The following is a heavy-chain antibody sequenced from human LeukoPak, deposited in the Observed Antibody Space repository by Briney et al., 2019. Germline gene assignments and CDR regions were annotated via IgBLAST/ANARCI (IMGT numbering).Heavy chain of an antibody. J-gene: IGHJ4*02. CDR1: GGTFSSYA. D-gene: IGHD1-26*01. V-gene: IGHV1-69*05. CDR3: ARDRGSYFTPRNSLFDY. Sequence: SVTVSCKASGGTFSSYAISWVRQALGQGLEWMGGIIPIFGTANYAQKFQGRVTITTDESTSTAYMELSSLRSEDTAVYYCARDRGSYFTPRNSLFDYWGQGTLVTVSS. CDR2: IIPIFGTA.